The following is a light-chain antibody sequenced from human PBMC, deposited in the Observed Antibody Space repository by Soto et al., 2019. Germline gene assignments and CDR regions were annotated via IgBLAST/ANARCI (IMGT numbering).Light chain of an antibody. CDR3: SSYAGSYTFVI. V-gene: IGLV2-23*02. CDR1: SRDVGSYNL. CDR2: EVS. Sequence: QSALTQPASVSGSPGQSITISCIGTSRDVGSYNLVSWYQHHPGKAPKLMIYEVSKRPSGVSNRFSGSKSGNTASLTISGLQAEDEADYYCSSYAGSYTFVILGGGTKLTVL. J-gene: IGLJ2*01.